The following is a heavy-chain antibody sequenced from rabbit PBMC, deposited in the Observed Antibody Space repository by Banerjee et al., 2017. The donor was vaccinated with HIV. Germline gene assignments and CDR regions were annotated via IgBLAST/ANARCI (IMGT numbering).Heavy chain of an antibody. J-gene: IGHJ4*01. CDR2: IANGDGST. Sequence: QSLEESGGDLVKPGASLTLTCTASGFDFSNNAMCWVRQAPGKRPEWIACIANGDGSTYYASWVNGRFTISKTSSTTVTLQMTSLTAADTATYFCARGPAGSSYYTDHYFNLWGPGTLVTVS. CDR3: ARGPAGSSYYTDHYFNL. CDR1: GFDFSNNA. V-gene: IGHV1S40*01. D-gene: IGHD8-1*01.